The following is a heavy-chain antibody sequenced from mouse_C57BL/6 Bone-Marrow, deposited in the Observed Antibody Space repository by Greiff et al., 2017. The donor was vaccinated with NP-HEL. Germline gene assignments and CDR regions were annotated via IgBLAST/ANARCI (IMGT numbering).Heavy chain of an antibody. J-gene: IGHJ4*01. CDR1: GYSITSGHY. CDR2: ISYDGSN. D-gene: IGHD1-1*01. CDR3: ARGSSYGDAMNY. V-gene: IGHV3-6*01. Sequence: ESGPGLVKPSQSLSLTCSVTGYSITSGHYWNWIRQFPGNKLEWVSYISYDGSNNYNPTLKNRISITRDTSKNQFFLKLNSVTTKDTATCYCARGSSYGDAMNYWGQGTSVTVAS.